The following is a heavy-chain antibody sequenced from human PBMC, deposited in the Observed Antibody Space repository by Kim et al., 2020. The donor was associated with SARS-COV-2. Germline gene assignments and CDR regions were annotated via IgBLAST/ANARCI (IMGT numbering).Heavy chain of an antibody. Sequence: GGSLRLSCAASGLSFSSYAMNWVRQAPGKGLEWVAGINNAGNSIYYADSIKGRFTISRDNSKNTLYLEMNSLRAEDTARYYCAKGANWYKDMDFWGQGTTVTVSS. V-gene: IGHV3-23*01. CDR1: GLSFSSYA. CDR2: INNAGNSI. D-gene: IGHD1-1*01. CDR3: AKGANWYKDMDF. J-gene: IGHJ6*02.